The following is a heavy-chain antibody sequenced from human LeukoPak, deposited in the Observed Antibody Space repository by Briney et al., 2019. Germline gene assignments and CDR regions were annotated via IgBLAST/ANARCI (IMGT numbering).Heavy chain of an antibody. Sequence: PGGSLRLSCAASGFTFSSCAMHWVRQAPGKGLEWVAVISYDGSNKYYADSVKGRFTISRDNSKNTLYLQMNSLRAEDTAVYYCARDRDIIIQLWLHSSFDYWGQGTLVTVSS. V-gene: IGHV3-30-3*01. CDR2: ISYDGSNK. CDR3: ARDRDIIIQLWLHSSFDY. J-gene: IGHJ4*02. CDR1: GFTFSSCA. D-gene: IGHD5-18*01.